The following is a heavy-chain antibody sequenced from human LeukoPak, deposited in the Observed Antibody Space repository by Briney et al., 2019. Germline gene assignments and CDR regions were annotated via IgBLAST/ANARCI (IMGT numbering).Heavy chain of an antibody. CDR2: IRSTANGYAT. CDR3: SADPRLLIY. CDR1: GFTFSGSA. Sequence: GGSLRLSCAASGFTFSGSALHWVRQASGKGLEWVGRIRSTANGYATAYAASVKGRFTISRDDSKNTAYLQMDSLRPDDTALYYCSADPRLLIYWGHGTLVTVSS. V-gene: IGHV3-73*01. D-gene: IGHD2-8*01. J-gene: IGHJ4*01.